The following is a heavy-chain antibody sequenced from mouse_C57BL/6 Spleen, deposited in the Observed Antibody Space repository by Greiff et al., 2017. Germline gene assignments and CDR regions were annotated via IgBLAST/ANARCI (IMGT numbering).Heavy chain of an antibody. J-gene: IGHJ1*03. CDR1: GYSITSGYY. V-gene: IGHV3-6*01. D-gene: IGHD1-1*01. Sequence: EVKLQESGPGLVKPSQSLSLTCSVTGYSITSGYYWNWIRQFPGNKLEWMGYISYDGSNNYNPSPKNRISITRDTSKNQFFLKLNSVTTEDTATYYCAREGTTVVSYWYFDVGGTGTTVTVSS. CDR3: AREGTTVVSYWYFDV. CDR2: ISYDGSN.